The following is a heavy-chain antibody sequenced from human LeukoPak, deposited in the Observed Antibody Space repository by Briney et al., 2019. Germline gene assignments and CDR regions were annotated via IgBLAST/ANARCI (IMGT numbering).Heavy chain of an antibody. Sequence: SETLSLTCTVSGGSISSYYWSWIRQPPGKGLEWIGYIYYSGSTYYNPSLKSRVTISVDTSKNQFSLKLSSVTAADTAVYYCASFRGGFWFDPWGQGTLVTVSS. D-gene: IGHD1-26*01. CDR1: GGSISSYY. J-gene: IGHJ5*02. V-gene: IGHV4-59*12. CDR3: ASFRGGFWFDP. CDR2: IYYSGST.